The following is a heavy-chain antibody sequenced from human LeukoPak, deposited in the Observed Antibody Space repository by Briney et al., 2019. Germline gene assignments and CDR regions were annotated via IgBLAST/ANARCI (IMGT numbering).Heavy chain of an antibody. CDR1: GGTFSSYA. CDR3: ARSGYYYDSSGYCHHDP. Sequence: SVKVSCKASGGTFSSYAISWVRQAPGQGLEWMGGIIPIFGTANYAQKFQGRVTITADESTSTAYMELSSLRSEDTAVYYCARSGYYYDSSGYCHHDPWGQGTLVTVSS. V-gene: IGHV1-69*01. J-gene: IGHJ5*02. CDR2: IIPIFGTA. D-gene: IGHD3-22*01.